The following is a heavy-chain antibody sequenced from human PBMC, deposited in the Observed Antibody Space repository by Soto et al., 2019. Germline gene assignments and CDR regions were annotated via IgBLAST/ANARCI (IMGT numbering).Heavy chain of an antibody. CDR3: AREGYCSSTSCYSFDY. Sequence: EVQLVESGGGLVQPGGSLRLSCAASGFTFSSYAMHWVRQAPGKGLEYVSAISSNGGSTYYANSVKGRFTISRDNSKNTLYIQMGRMRAEDMAVYYCAREGYCSSTSCYSFDYWGQGTLVTVSS. CDR2: ISSNGGST. CDR1: GFTFSSYA. V-gene: IGHV3-64*01. D-gene: IGHD2-2*01. J-gene: IGHJ4*02.